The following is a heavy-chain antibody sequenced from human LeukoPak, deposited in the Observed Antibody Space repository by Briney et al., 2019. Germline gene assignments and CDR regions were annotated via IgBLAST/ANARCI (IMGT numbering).Heavy chain of an antibody. J-gene: IGHJ4*02. CDR2: ISISGGST. CDR1: GFTFSSYA. Sequence: GGSLRLSCAASGFTFSSYAMSWVRQAPGKGLEWVSTISISGGSTYHADSVKGRFTISRDNAKNTLYLQMNSLRAEDTAVYYCAREGTIFDYWGQGTLVTVSS. CDR3: AREGTIFDY. V-gene: IGHV3-23*01. D-gene: IGHD1-7*01.